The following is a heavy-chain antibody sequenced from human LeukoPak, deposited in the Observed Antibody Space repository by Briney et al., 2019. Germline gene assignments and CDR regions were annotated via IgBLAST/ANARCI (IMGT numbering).Heavy chain of an antibody. CDR2: IYYSGST. Sequence: SETLSLTCTVSGGSISNYYWSWIRQPPGNGLEWIGYIYYSGSTYYNPSLKSRVTISVDTSKNQFSLKLSSVTAADTAVYYCARLGIQLWGFDYWGQGTLVTVSS. CDR3: ARLGIQLWGFDY. V-gene: IGHV4-59*04. J-gene: IGHJ4*02. CDR1: GGSISNYY. D-gene: IGHD5-18*01.